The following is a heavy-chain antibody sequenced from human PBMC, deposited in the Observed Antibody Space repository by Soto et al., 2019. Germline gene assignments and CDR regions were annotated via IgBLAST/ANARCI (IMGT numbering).Heavy chain of an antibody. J-gene: IGHJ4*02. D-gene: IGHD3-10*01. CDR1: GFTFSSYA. V-gene: IGHV3-23*01. CDR3: AKLITMVRGVISPPSDFDY. Sequence: GGSLRLSCAASGFTFSSYAMSWVRQAPGKGLEWVSAISGSGGSTYYADSVKGRFTISRDNSKNTLYLQMNSLRAEDTAVYYCAKLITMVRGVISPPSDFDYWGQGTLVTAPQ. CDR2: ISGSGGST.